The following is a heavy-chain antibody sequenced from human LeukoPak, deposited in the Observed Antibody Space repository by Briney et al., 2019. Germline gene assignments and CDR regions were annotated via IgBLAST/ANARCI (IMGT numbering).Heavy chain of an antibody. J-gene: IGHJ5*02. D-gene: IGHD2-15*01. CDR1: GDSISSYY. Sequence: SETLSLTCALSGDSISSYYWSWIRQPPGKELEWSGYIYYSGSTNYNPSLKSRVTISVDPSKNQFSLTLSSVTAADTAVYYCAGTPNWFAPWGQGTLVTVSS. CDR2: IYYSGST. CDR3: AGTPNWFAP. V-gene: IGHV4-59*01.